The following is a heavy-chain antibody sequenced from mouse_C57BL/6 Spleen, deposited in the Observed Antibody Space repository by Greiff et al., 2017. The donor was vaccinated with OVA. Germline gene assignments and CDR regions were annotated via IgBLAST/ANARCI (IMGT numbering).Heavy chain of an antibody. D-gene: IGHD2-13*01. V-gene: IGHV1-82*01. CDR1: GYAFSSSW. Sequence: VKLQQSGPELVKPGASVKISCKASGYAFSSSWMNWVKQRPGKGLEWIGRIYPGDGDTNYNGKFKGKATLTADKSSSTAYMQLSSLTSEDSAVYFCARYGDGPFYWGQGTLVTVSA. J-gene: IGHJ3*01. CDR3: ARYGDGPFY. CDR2: IYPGDGDT.